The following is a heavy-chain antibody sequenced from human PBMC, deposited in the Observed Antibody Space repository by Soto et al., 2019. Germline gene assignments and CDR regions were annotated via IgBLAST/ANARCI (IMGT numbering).Heavy chain of an antibody. D-gene: IGHD4-17*01. CDR3: ARDPGYGDYGHYYYYGMDV. Sequence: PSQTLSLTCAISGDSVSSNSAAWDWIRQSPSRGLEWLGRTYYRSKWYNDYAVSVKSRITINPDTSKNQFSLQLNSVTPEDTAVYYCARDPGYGDYGHYYYYGMDVWGQGTKVTVSS. V-gene: IGHV6-1*01. CDR2: TYYRSKWYN. J-gene: IGHJ6*02. CDR1: GDSVSSNSAA.